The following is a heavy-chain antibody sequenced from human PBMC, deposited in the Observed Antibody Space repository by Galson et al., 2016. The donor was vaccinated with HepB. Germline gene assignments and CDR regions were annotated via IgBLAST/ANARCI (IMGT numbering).Heavy chain of an antibody. CDR2: ITPMFGTP. J-gene: IGHJ4*02. CDR1: GGTFSSFA. V-gene: IGHV1-69*13. D-gene: IGHD3-16*02. Sequence: SVKVSCKASGGTFSSFAISWVRQAPGQGLEWLGGITPMFGTPKYAQKFQGRVTITADESTSTSSMELSSLRSEDTAVYYCASHTRGQYESGRYEFNHWGQGTLVTVSS. CDR3: ASHTRGQYESGRYEFNH.